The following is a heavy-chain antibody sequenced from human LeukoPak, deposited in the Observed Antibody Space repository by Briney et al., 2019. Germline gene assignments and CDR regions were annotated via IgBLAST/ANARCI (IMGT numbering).Heavy chain of an antibody. J-gene: IGHJ4*02. CDR1: GFTFSNYA. V-gene: IGHV3-30-3*01. Sequence: GRSLRLSCAASGFTFSNYAMHWVRQAPGKGLEWVAVISFDESNKYYADSVKGRFTISRDNSKNTLYLQMNSLRAEDTAVYYCAKEGSSSSRWYFDYWGQGTLVTVSS. CDR3: AKEGSSSSRWYFDY. CDR2: ISFDESNK. D-gene: IGHD6-13*01.